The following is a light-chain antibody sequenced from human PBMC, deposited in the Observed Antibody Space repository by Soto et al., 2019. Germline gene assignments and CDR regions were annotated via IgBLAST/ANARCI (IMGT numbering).Light chain of an antibody. V-gene: IGKV1-5*03. CDR2: KAS. CDR1: QSVSSW. J-gene: IGKJ3*01. Sequence: DMQMTQSPSTLSASVGDRVTITCRASQSVSSWLAWYQQKPGKAPKLLIYKASSLHSGVPSRFSGSGSGTEFTLTISSLQPEDFATYYCQQRVTFGPGGMVDIK. CDR3: QQRVT.